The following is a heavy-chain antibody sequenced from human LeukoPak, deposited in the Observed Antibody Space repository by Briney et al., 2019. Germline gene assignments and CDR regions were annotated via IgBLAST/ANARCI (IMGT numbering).Heavy chain of an antibody. CDR1: GFTFSSYG. V-gene: IGHV3-30*03. CDR3: ARGAWQQRTSIFDY. D-gene: IGHD6-13*01. J-gene: IGHJ4*02. Sequence: GGSLRLSCAASGFTFSSYGMHWVRQAPGEGLEWVAVISYDGSDKYYADSVKGRFTISRDNSKNTLYLQMNSLRAEDTAVYYCARGAWQQRTSIFDYWGQGTLVTVSS. CDR2: ISYDGSDK.